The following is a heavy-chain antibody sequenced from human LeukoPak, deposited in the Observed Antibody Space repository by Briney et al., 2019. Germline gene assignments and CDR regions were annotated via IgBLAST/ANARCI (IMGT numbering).Heavy chain of an antibody. CDR1: GFTFSTYW. CDR3: AREYWFGAYGMDV. J-gene: IGHJ6*02. CDR2: IKQDGSEK. V-gene: IGHV3-7*03. D-gene: IGHD3-10*01. Sequence: TGGSLRLSCAASGFTFSTYWMSWVRQAPGKGLEWVANIKQDGSEKYYVDSVRGRFTISRDNAKNSLYLQMNSLRAEDTAMYYCAREYWFGAYGMDVWGQGTTVTVSS.